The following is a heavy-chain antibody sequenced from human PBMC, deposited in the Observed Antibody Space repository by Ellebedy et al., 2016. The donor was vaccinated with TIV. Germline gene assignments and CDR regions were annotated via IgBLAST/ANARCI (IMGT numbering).Heavy chain of an antibody. CDR2: IWYDGSNK. CDR1: GFTFSSYG. D-gene: IGHD3-10*01. Sequence: GGSLRLXXAASGFTFSSYGMHWVRQAPGKGLEWVAVIWYDGSNKYYADSVKGRFTISRDNSKNTLYLQMNSLRAEDTAVYCCAREPMVRGVIRRGYAMDVWGQGTTVTVSS. V-gene: IGHV3-33*01. J-gene: IGHJ6*02. CDR3: AREPMVRGVIRRGYAMDV.